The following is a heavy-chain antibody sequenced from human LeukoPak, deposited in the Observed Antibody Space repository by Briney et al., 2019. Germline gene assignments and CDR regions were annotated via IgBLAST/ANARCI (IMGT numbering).Heavy chain of an antibody. CDR2: INPSGGST. CDR1: GYTFTSYY. V-gene: IGHV1-46*01. J-gene: IGHJ6*02. CDR3: AREISKAAGLITIFGSDYYYGMDV. Sequence: ASVKVSCKASGYTFTSYYMHWVRQAPGRGLEWMGIINPSGGSTSYAQKFQGRVTMTRDTSTSTVYMELSSLRSEDTAVYYCAREISKAAGLITIFGSDYYYGMDVWGQGTTVTVSS. D-gene: IGHD3-3*01.